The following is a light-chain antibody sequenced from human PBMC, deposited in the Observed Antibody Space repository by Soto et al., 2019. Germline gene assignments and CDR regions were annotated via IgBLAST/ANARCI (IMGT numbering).Light chain of an antibody. Sequence: EIVMTQSPTILSVYPGERATLSCRASQSVSSNLAWYQQKPGQPPRLLMYGVYTRAPGTPARFSGSGSGTEFTLTISSLQSEDSAVYYCQQYDKWTPRTFGQGTNVEIK. CDR2: GVY. J-gene: IGKJ1*01. CDR1: QSVSSN. V-gene: IGKV3D-15*01. CDR3: QQYDKWTPRT.